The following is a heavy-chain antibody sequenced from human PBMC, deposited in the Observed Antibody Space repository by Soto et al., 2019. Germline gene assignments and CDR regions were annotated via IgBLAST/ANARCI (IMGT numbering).Heavy chain of an antibody. V-gene: IGHV3-33*03. CDR2: IWNSTSNK. CDR1: GFTFSSYS. Sequence: PGGSLRLSCAASGFTFSSYSMNWVRQAPGKGLEWVADIWNSTSNKLYPDSVRGRFTISRDNSKSTLFLQMNSLRAEDTAVYYCATSNWKLFDYWGQGALVTVSS. J-gene: IGHJ4*02. D-gene: IGHD1-20*01. CDR3: ATSNWKLFDY.